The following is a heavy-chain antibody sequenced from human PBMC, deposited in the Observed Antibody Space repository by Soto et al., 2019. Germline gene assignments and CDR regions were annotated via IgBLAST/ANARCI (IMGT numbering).Heavy chain of an antibody. Sequence: EVQLLESGGGLVQPGGSLRLSCAASGFTFSTYAMIWVRQAPGKGLEWVSVITGGGGRTYYADSVKGRFTISRDNSKNTLYLQMKSLRAEDTAVYYCAKDRYGDYGGVDYWGQGTLVTVSS. CDR3: AKDRYGDYGGVDY. CDR2: ITGGGGRT. J-gene: IGHJ4*02. D-gene: IGHD4-17*01. CDR1: GFTFSTYA. V-gene: IGHV3-23*01.